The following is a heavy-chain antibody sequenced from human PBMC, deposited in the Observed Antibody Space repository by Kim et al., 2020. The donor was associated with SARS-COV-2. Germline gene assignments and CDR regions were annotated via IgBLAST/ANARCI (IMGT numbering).Heavy chain of an antibody. Sequence: GGSLRLSCAASGFTVSSNYMSWVRQAPGKGLEWVSVIYSCGSTYYADSVKGRFTISRDNSKNTLYLQMNSLRAEDTAVYYCARGPSSTSCYPYYYYGMDVWGQGTTVTVSS. V-gene: IGHV3-66*03. J-gene: IGHJ6*02. CDR3: ARGPSSTSCYPYYYYGMDV. CDR2: IYSCGST. D-gene: IGHD2-2*01. CDR1: GFTVSSNY.